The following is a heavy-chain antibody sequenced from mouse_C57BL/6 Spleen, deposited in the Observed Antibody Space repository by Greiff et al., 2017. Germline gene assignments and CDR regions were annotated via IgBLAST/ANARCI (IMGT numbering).Heavy chain of an antibody. CDR2: IDPSDSYT. Sequence: QVQLQQPGAELVKPGASVKLSCKASGYTFTSYWMQWVKQRPGQGLEWIGEIDPSDSYTNYNQKFKGKATLTVDTSSSTAYMQLSSLTSEDSAVYYCARPTDWEHFDYWGQGTTLTVSS. CDR1: GYTFTSYW. CDR3: ARPTDWEHFDY. D-gene: IGHD4-1*01. V-gene: IGHV1-50*01. J-gene: IGHJ2*01.